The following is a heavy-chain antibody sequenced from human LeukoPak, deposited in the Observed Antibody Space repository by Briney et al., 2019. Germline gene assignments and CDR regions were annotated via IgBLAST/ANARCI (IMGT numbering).Heavy chain of an antibody. CDR2: ISSSSSTI. V-gene: IGHV3-48*04. CDR3: ARDLRSIVVVPAAIPAVFDY. CDR1: GFTFSSYG. Sequence: GRSLRLSCAASGFTFSSYGMNWVRQAPGKGLEWVSYISSSSSTIYYADSVKGRFTISRDNAKNSLYLQMNSLRAEDTAVYYCARDLRSIVVVPAAIPAVFDYWGQGTLVTVSS. D-gene: IGHD2-2*01. J-gene: IGHJ4*02.